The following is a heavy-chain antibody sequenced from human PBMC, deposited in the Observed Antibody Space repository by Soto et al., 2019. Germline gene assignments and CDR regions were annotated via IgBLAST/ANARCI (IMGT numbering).Heavy chain of an antibody. CDR2: IYSGGTT. J-gene: IGHJ5*02. V-gene: IGHV3-66*01. Sequence: GGSLRLSCAASGFTVISNYMSWVRQAPGKGLEWVSVIYSGGTTYYADSVKGRFTISRDNSKNTLYLQMNSLRAEDTAVYYCARNGDSSDYRGWFDPWGQGTLVTVSS. CDR1: GFTVISNY. D-gene: IGHD3-22*01. CDR3: ARNGDSSDYRGWFDP.